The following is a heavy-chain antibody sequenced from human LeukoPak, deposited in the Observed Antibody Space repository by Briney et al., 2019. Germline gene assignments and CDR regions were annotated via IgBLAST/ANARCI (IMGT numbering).Heavy chain of an antibody. V-gene: IGHV1-2*02. CDR3: ARAHASLRITMIVVGEHAFDI. D-gene: IGHD3-22*01. CDR2: INPNSGGT. CDR1: GYTFTGYY. J-gene: IGHJ3*02. Sequence: ASVNVSCKASGYTFTGYYMHWVRQAPGQGLEWMGWINPNSGGTNYAQKFQGRVTMTRDTSISTACMELSRLRSDDTAVYYCARAHASLRITMIVVGEHAFDIWGQGTMVTVSS.